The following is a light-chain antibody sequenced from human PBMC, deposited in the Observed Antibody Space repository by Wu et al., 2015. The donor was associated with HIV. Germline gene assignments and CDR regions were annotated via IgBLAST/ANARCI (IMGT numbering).Light chain of an antibody. CDR2: GTS. Sequence: EIVLTQSPATLSLSPGERATLSCRASQSVDHFLAWYQQKPGQAPRLLIYGTSSRATGFPDRFSGSGSGTDFTLTISRLDPEDFAVYYCQHYGNSPYTFGQGTKLEIK. J-gene: IGKJ2*01. CDR3: QHYGNSPYT. CDR1: QSVDHF. V-gene: IGKV3-20*01.